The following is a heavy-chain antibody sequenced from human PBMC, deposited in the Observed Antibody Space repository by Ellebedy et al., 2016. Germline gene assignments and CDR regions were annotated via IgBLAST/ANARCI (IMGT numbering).Heavy chain of an antibody. CDR1: GFTFSDHY. Sequence: GGSLRLSCAASGFTFSDHYMDWVRQAPGKGLEWVGRTRNKANSYTTEYAASVKGRFTISRDDSKNSLYLQMNSLKTEDTAVYYCAREKRSGYWWDTFYYYYYYMDVWGKGTTVTVSS. CDR2: TRNKANSYTT. CDR3: AREKRSGYWWDTFYYYYYYMDV. V-gene: IGHV3-72*01. J-gene: IGHJ6*03. D-gene: IGHD3-22*01.